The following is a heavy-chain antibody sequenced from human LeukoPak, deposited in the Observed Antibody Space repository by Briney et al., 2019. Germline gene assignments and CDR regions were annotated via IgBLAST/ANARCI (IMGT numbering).Heavy chain of an antibody. CDR3: ARGGYSGFDPFDY. CDR2: INPISGVT. J-gene: IGHJ4*02. Sequence: ASVKVSCKASGYTFTGYYMHWVRQAPGQELEWMGWINPISGVTNFAQNFLGRVSMSRDTSIRTAYLDMYSLTFDDTAVFYCARGGYSGFDPFDYWGQGTLVTVSS. V-gene: IGHV1-2*02. CDR1: GYTFTGYY. D-gene: IGHD5-12*01.